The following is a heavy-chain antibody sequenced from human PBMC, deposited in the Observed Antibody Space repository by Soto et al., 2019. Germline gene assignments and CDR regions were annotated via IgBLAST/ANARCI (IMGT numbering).Heavy chain of an antibody. J-gene: IGHJ4*02. V-gene: IGHV3-23*01. D-gene: IGHD6-19*01. CDR1: GFTFSSYA. CDR2: ISGSGGST. CDR3: AKEWSDSSGWSHVDY. Sequence: EVQLLESGGGLVQPGGSLRLSCAASGFTFSSYAMSWVRQAPGKGLEWVSAISGSGGSTYYADSVKGRFTISRDNSKNTLYLEMHSLRAEDTGVYYCAKEWSDSSGWSHVDYWGQGTLVTVSS.